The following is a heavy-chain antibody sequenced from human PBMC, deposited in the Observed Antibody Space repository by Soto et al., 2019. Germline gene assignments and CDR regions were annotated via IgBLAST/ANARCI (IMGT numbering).Heavy chain of an antibody. CDR3: ARDPVIRGVMDGLDV. CDR2: ISAYNGNS. J-gene: IGHJ6*02. D-gene: IGHD3-10*01. V-gene: IGHV1-18*01. Sequence: ASVKVSCKASGYTFTNYGITRVRQAPGQGLEWMGWISAYNGNSNYAQKVQGRVTMTTDTSTSTAYMELRRLRSDDTAVYYCARDPVIRGVMDGLDVWGQGTTVTVSS. CDR1: GYTFTNYG.